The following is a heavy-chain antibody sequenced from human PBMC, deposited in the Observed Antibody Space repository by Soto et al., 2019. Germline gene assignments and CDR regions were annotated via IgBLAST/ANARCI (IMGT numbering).Heavy chain of an antibody. V-gene: IGHV1-69*13. CDR1: GGTLSSYA. Sequence: GASVKVSCKASGGTLSSYAISWVRQAPGQGLEWMGGIIPIFGTANYAQKFQGRVTITADESTSTAYMELSSLRSEDTAVYYCASNYYYDSSGYPDYYYGMDVWGQGTTVTVSS. D-gene: IGHD3-22*01. CDR3: ASNYYYDSSGYPDYYYGMDV. J-gene: IGHJ6*02. CDR2: IIPIFGTA.